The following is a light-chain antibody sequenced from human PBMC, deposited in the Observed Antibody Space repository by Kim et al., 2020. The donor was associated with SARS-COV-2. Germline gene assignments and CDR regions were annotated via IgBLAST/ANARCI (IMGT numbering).Light chain of an antibody. J-gene: IGKJ4*01. CDR1: QSVSSTY. CDR2: GAS. Sequence: FTPGRSATLSCRASQSVSSTYLAWYQQKPGQAPRLLIYGASSRATGIPDRFSGSESGTDFTLTISRLEPEDFAVYYCQQYGSSPLTFGGGTKLEI. CDR3: QQYGSSPLT. V-gene: IGKV3-20*01.